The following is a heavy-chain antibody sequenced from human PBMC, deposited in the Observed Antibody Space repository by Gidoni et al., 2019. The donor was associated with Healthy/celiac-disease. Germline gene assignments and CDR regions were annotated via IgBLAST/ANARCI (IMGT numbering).Heavy chain of an antibody. CDR1: GFTFSSYA. D-gene: IGHD7-27*01. CDR2: ISYDGSNK. V-gene: IGHV3-30-3*01. Sequence: QVQLVESGGGVVQPGRSLRLSCAASGFTFSSYAMHWVRQAPGKGLEWVAVISYDGSNKYYADSVKGRFTISRDNSKNTLYLQMNSLRAEDTAVYYCARNNWGYYYYYYMDVWGKGTTVTVSS. CDR3: ARNNWGYYYYYYMDV. J-gene: IGHJ6*03.